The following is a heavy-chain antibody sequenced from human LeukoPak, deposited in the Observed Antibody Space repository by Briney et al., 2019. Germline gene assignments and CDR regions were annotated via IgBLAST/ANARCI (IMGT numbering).Heavy chain of an antibody. J-gene: IGHJ3*02. CDR2: VSVSGGTT. Sequence: PGGSLRLSCAASGFTFTSYAMSWVRQAPGKGLEWVSGVSVSGGTTHHADSVKGRFTISRDNSKNTLYLQMNSLRADDTAVYYCAKGGWFGESPPDAFHIWGQGTTVTVSS. CDR3: AKGGWFGESPPDAFHI. D-gene: IGHD3-10*01. V-gene: IGHV3-23*01. CDR1: GFTFTSYA.